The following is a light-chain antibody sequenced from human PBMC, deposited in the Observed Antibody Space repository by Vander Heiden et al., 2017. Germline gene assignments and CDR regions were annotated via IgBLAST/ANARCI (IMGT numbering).Light chain of an antibody. CDR2: AAS. CDR1: QGISSY. J-gene: IGKJ1*01. V-gene: IGKV1-8*01. CDR3: QQYYSYPRT. Sequence: AIRMTQAPSSLSAATEDRVTITCRASQGISSYLAWYQQTPGKAPKLLIYAASTLQSGVTSRFSGSGSGTDFTLTISCLQSEDFATYYCQQYYSYPRTFGQGTKVEIK.